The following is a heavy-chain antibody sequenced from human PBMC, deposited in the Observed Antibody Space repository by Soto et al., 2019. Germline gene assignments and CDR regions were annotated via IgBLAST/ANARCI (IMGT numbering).Heavy chain of an antibody. CDR3: ARDYINQSPLGAYYYYGMDV. CDR2: IWYDGSNK. CDR1: GFTFSSYA. V-gene: IGHV3-33*01. J-gene: IGHJ6*02. D-gene: IGHD3-16*01. Sequence: LRLSCSASGFTFSSYAMHGVRQTPGKGLEGGAGIWYDGSNKYYADSVKGRFTIARDNSKNTLYLQMNSLRAEDTAVYYRARDYINQSPLGAYYYYGMDVWGQGTTVTVSS.